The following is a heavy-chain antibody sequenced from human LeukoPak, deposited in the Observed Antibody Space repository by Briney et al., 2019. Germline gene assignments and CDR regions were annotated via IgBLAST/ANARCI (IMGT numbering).Heavy chain of an antibody. CDR2: ISGSGGST. D-gene: IGHD4-17*01. V-gene: IGHV3-23*01. CDR1: GFTFSTYG. CDR3: ARAGGSTVSHSDY. J-gene: IGHJ4*02. Sequence: GGSLRLSCAASGFTFSTYGMTRVRQAPGKGLEWVSSISGSGGSTYYADSVKGRVTVSKDNAKNSLYLQMNSLRAEDTAVYYCARAGGSTVSHSDYWGQGTLVTVSS.